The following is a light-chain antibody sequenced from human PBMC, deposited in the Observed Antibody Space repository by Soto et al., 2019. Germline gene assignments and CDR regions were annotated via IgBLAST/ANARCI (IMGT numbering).Light chain of an antibody. J-gene: IGLJ1*01. Sequence: QSALTQPASVSGSPGQSITISCTGTSSDVGGYNYVSWYKQPPGKAPKVMIYEVSNRPSGVSNRFSGSKSGNTASLNISGLQAEDEADYYCSSKTSARTLYVFGTGTKLTVL. CDR3: SSKTSARTLYV. CDR1: SSDVGGYNY. V-gene: IGLV2-14*01. CDR2: EVS.